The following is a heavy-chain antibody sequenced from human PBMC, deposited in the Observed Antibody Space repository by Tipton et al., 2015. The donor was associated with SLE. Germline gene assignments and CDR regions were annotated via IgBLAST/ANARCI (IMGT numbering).Heavy chain of an antibody. CDR2: INHSGST. Sequence: TLSLTCAVYGGSFSGYYWSWIRQPPGKGLEWIGEINHSGSTNYNPSLKSRVTISVDTSKNQFSLKLSSVTAADTAVYFCARVSGCYLYYYYYYYMDVWGKGTTVTVSS. D-gene: IGHD1-26*01. CDR3: ARVSGCYLYYYYYYYMDV. J-gene: IGHJ6*03. CDR1: GGSFSGYY. V-gene: IGHV4-34*01.